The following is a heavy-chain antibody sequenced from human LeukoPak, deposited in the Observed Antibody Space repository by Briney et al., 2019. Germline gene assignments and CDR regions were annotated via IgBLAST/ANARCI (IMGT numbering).Heavy chain of an antibody. D-gene: IGHD2-15*01. Sequence: GGSLRLSCAASGFTFSNYAMSWVRQAPGGGLEWVSAISGSGDTTFHADSVRGRFTTSRDNSKNTLSLQMSGLRVEDSAVYFCAKDTSAWWYHRAYMNVWGTGTTVTVSS. V-gene: IGHV3-23*01. J-gene: IGHJ6*03. CDR1: GFTFSNYA. CDR2: ISGSGDTT. CDR3: AKDTSAWWYHRAYMNV.